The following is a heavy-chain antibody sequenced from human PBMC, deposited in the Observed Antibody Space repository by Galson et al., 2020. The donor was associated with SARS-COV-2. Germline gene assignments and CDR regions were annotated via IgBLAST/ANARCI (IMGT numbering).Heavy chain of an antibody. D-gene: IGHD3-22*01. CDR3: ARGLHYYDSSGYYFDY. Sequence: GLEWIGYIYYSGSTNYNPSLKSRVTISVDTSKNQFSLKLSSVTAADTAVYYCARGLHYYDSSGYYFDYWGQGTLVTVSS. J-gene: IGHJ4*02. V-gene: IGHV4-59*01. CDR2: IYYSGST.